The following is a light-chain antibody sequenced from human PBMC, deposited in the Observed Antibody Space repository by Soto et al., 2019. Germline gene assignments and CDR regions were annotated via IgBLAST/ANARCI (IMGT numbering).Light chain of an antibody. CDR2: GNT. CDR3: QSFDSSLSVV. Sequence: QSVLTQPPSVSGAPGQRVTFSCTGSSSNIGADYDVHWYQHLPGRAPKLLIFGNTNRPSGVPDRFSGSKSGTSASLAITGLQADDEGDYYCQSFDSSLSVVFGGGTKLTVL. J-gene: IGLJ2*01. CDR1: SSNIGADYD. V-gene: IGLV1-40*01.